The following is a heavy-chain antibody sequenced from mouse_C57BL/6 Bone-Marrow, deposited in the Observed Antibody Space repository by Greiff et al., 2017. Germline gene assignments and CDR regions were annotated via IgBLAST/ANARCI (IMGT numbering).Heavy chain of an antibody. CDR2: ISYDGSN. J-gene: IGHJ3*01. V-gene: IGHV3-6*01. CDR3: ARDRGGYCWFAY. CDR1: GYSITSGYY. D-gene: IGHD2-3*01. Sequence: EVQLLQSGPGLVQPSQSLSLTCSVTGYSITSGYYWNWIRQFPGNKLEWMGYISYDGSNNYNPSIKNRISITRATSKYQFFLKLTSVTTEYTATYYCARDRGGYCWFAYWCQGTLVTVSA.